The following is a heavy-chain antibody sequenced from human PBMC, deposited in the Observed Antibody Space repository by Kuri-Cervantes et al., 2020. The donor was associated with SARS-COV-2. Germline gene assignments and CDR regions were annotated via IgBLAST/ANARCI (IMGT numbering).Heavy chain of an antibody. CDR3: ARDLWFGDDFDY. V-gene: IGHV1-69*06. CDR2: IIPIFGTA. J-gene: IGHJ4*02. CDR1: GGTFSSYA. Sequence: SVKVSCKASGGTFSSYAISWVRQAPGQGLEWMGGIIPIFGTANYAQKFQGRVTITADKSTSTAYMELSSLRSEDTAVYYCARDLWFGDDFDYWGQGTLVTVSS. D-gene: IGHD3-10*01.